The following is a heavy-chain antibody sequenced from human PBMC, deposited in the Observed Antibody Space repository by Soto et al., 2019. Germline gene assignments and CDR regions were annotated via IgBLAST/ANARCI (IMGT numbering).Heavy chain of an antibody. D-gene: IGHD6-19*01. CDR2: ISGSGGST. Sequence: PGGSLRLSCAASGFTFSSYAMSWVRQAPGKGLEWVSAISGSGGSTYYADSVKGRFTISRDNSKNTLYLQMNSLRAEDTAVYYCAKSRRGIAVAGTGKIFDYWGQGTMVTVYS. J-gene: IGHJ4*02. CDR3: AKSRRGIAVAGTGKIFDY. CDR1: GFTFSSYA. V-gene: IGHV3-23*01.